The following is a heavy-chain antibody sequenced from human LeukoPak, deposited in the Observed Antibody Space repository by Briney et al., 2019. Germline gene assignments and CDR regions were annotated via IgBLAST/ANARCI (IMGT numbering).Heavy chain of an antibody. D-gene: IGHD1-26*01. CDR1: GGTFTSYA. J-gene: IGHJ3*02. V-gene: IGHV1-69*13. Sequence: SVKVSCKASGGTFTSYAISWVPQAPGQGLEWMGGIIPIFGTANYAQKFQGRVTITADESTSTAYMELSCLRSEDTAVYYCVRDPSESYPDDAFDIWGQGTMVTVSS. CDR2: IIPIFGTA. CDR3: VRDPSESYPDDAFDI.